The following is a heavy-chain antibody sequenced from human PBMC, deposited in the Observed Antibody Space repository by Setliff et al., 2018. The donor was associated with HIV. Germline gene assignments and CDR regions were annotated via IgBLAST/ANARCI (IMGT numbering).Heavy chain of an antibody. Sequence: SETLSLTCTVSGGSISSYYWSWIRQPAGKGLEWIGRIYTSGSTNYNPSLKSRVTMSVDTSKNQFSLKLSSVTAADTAVYYCARDLVIMFGGVSGDVFDIWGQGTMVTVSS. D-gene: IGHD3-16*01. CDR1: GGSISSYY. CDR2: IYTSGST. V-gene: IGHV4-4*07. J-gene: IGHJ3*02. CDR3: ARDLVIMFGGVSGDVFDI.